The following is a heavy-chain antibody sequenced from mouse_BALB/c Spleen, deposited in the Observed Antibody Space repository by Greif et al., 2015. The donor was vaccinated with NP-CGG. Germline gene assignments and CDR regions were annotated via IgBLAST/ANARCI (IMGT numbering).Heavy chain of an antibody. V-gene: IGHV7-3*02. D-gene: IGHD2-3*01. CDR1: GFTFTDYY. J-gene: IGHJ4*01. CDR2: IRNKANGYTT. CDR3: ARVGVRGYYAPMDY. Sequence: EVKLMESGGGLVQPGGSLRLSCATSGFTFTDYYMTWVRQPPGKALEWLGFIRNKANGYTTEYSASVKGRFTISRDNSQNILYLQMNTLRAEDSATYYCARVGVRGYYAPMDYWGQGTSFTVSS.